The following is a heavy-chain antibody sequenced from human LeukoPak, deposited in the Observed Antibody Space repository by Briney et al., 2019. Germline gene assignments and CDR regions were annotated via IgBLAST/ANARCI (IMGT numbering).Heavy chain of an antibody. CDR3: ANQPGLYDSGWSWTYHFFGVDV. CDR2: VSGRGERT. D-gene: IGHD6-19*01. Sequence: GGSLRLSCAASGFSFNSYAMSWVRQAPGKGLEWVSAVSGRGERTYYADFVQVRFSISRDNSKDTVYLQMNSLRAGDTAIYYCANQPGLYDSGWSWTYHFFGVDVWGQGTTVTVSS. V-gene: IGHV3-23*01. CDR1: GFSFNSYA. J-gene: IGHJ6*02.